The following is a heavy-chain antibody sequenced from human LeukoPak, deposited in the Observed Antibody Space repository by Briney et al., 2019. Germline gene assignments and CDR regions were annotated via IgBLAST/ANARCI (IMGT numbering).Heavy chain of an antibody. CDR3: VKGGFTYYDD. J-gene: IGHJ4*02. V-gene: IGHV3-23*01. D-gene: IGHD3-22*01. CDR2: ITDSGKP. Sequence: PGGSLRLSCTASGFSFSTYTMTWVRQAPGKGLEWVSGITDSGKPCYADSVKGRFTISRDNSKNALFLQMNSLRAEDTAIYYCVKGGFTYYDDWGQGTLVTVSS. CDR1: GFSFSTYT.